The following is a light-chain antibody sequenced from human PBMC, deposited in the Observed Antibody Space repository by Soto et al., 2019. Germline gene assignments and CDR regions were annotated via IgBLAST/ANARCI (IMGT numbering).Light chain of an antibody. CDR3: ADWDDSLNAFV. CDR2: TNN. J-gene: IGLJ1*01. V-gene: IGLV1-44*01. Sequence: QSVLTQPPSASGAPGQRVTISCSGSSSNIGSNTVNWYQQLPGTAHKLLIYTNNQRPSGVRDRFSGSRSGTSASLAISGLQSEDEADYYCADWDDSLNAFVSGTGTKVIVL. CDR1: SSNIGSNT.